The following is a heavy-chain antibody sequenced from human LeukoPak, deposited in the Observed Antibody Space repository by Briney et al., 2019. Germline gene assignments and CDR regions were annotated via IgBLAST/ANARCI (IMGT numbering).Heavy chain of an antibody. CDR1: GFTFSSYW. CDR2: IKQDGSEK. D-gene: IGHD1-14*01. J-gene: IGHJ4*02. Sequence: GGFLRLSCAASGFTFSSYWMSWVRQAPGKGLEWVANIKQDGSEKYYVDSVKGRFAISRDNAKNSLYLQMNSLRAEDTAVYYCANHIRGHSFDYWGQGTLVTVSS. V-gene: IGHV3-7*01. CDR3: ANHIRGHSFDY.